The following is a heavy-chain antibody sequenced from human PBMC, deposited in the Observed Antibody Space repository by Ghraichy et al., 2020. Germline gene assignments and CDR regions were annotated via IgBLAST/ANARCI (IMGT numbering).Heavy chain of an antibody. CDR2: IYSGGST. D-gene: IGHD6-19*01. CDR1: GFTVSSNY. V-gene: IGHV3-53*01. J-gene: IGHJ3*02. Sequence: GGSLRLSCAASGFTVSSNYMSWVRQAPGKGLEWVSVIYSGGSTYYADSVKGRFTISRDNSKNTLYLQMNSLRAEDTAVYYCARDIAVAGTSAFDIWGQGTMVTVSS. CDR3: ARDIAVAGTSAFDI.